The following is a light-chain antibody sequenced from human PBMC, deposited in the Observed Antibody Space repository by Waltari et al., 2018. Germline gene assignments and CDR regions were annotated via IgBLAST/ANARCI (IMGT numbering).Light chain of an antibody. J-gene: IGLJ2*01. CDR1: GSDIGTYRY. CDR3: SSFTTNDTVL. Sequence: QSALTQPASVSGSPGQSIPISCTGPGSDIGTYRYASWYQQHPGKVPTVVIFDVKNRPSGISNRFSGSKSGNTASLTISGLQPEDEAYYYCSSFTTNDTVLFGGGTKVTVL. V-gene: IGLV2-14*03. CDR2: DVK.